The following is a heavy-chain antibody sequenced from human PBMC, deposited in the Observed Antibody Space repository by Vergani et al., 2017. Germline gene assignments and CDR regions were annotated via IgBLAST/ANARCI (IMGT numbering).Heavy chain of an antibody. V-gene: IGHV3-74*03. CDR2: IKSDGSIT. CDR1: GFSFNSYW. CDR3: AREERSHASPFGGD. Sequence: DVHLAESGGGFFQPGGSLRLSCSASGFSFNSYWMHWVRQVPGKGLLWVSRIKSDGSITAYADSVKGRFTISRDNSKNTVYLQMNSLKAEDRATYYCAREERSHASPFGGDWGQVALVTV. D-gene: IGHD3-16*01. J-gene: IGHJ4*02.